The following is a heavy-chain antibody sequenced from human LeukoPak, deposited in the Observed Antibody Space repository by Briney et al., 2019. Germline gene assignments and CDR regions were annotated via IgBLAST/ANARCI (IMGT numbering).Heavy chain of an antibody. Sequence: SETLSLTCTVSGGSISSGDYYWSWIRQPPGKGLEWIGYIYYSGSTYYNPSLKTRISISVDTSKNQFSLKLSSVTAADTALYSCASVNYGDYERYFDLWGRGTLVTVSS. CDR2: IYYSGST. CDR1: GGSISSGDYY. V-gene: IGHV4-30-4*01. D-gene: IGHD4-17*01. CDR3: ASVNYGDYERYFDL. J-gene: IGHJ2*01.